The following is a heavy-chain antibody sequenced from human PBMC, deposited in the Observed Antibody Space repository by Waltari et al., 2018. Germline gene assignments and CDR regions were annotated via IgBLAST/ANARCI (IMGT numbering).Heavy chain of an antibody. V-gene: IGHV4-39*07. CDR1: GGPLSRSSYY. Sequence: QLLLQESSRRLVMPPRTLSLTCTISGGPLSRSSYYSGGSPQPPEKGLEWIGSIYYSGSXXXXXXXXXXXXXXXDTXKNXXXXKLXSVTAADTXVYXCARTIAVAAHDAFDIWGQGTMVTVSS. J-gene: IGHJ3*02. D-gene: IGHD6-19*01. CDR2: IYYSGSX. CDR3: ARTIAVAAHDAFDI.